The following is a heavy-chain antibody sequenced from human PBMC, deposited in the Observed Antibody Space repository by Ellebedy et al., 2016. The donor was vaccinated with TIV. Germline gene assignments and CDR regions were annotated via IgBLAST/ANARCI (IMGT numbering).Heavy chain of an antibody. CDR2: IGGGNT. D-gene: IGHD3/OR15-3a*01. CDR1: GFPFSVYY. V-gene: IGHV3-11*05. CDR3: AREDWYRMDV. J-gene: IGHJ6*02. Sequence: GESLKISCAASGFPFSVYYMSWIRQAPGKGLEWVSYIGGGNTNYADSVKGRFSISRDNAKNSLYLQMDNLRAEDTAVYYCAREDWYRMDVWGQGTTVTVSS.